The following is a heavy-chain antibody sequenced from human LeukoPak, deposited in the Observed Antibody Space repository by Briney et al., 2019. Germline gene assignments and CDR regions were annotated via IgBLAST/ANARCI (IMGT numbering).Heavy chain of an antibody. V-gene: IGHV1-69*13. J-gene: IGHJ4*02. CDR1: GGTFSRYA. D-gene: IGHD3-10*01. CDR2: IITIFGTG. Sequence: SVKLSCKASGGTFSRYAISWVRQSPGQGLEWMGGIITIFGTGNTAQKFHGRVTITADESTSTAYMELSSLRSEDTAVYYWARESVNYGSGTYYRSEIDYWGQGTLVTVS. CDR3: ARESVNYGSGTYYRSEIDY.